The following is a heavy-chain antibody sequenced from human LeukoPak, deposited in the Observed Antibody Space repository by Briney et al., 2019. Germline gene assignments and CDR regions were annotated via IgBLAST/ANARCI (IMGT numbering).Heavy chain of an antibody. V-gene: IGHV3-7*04. J-gene: IGHJ4*02. CDR1: GFTFSNHW. D-gene: IGHD3-10*01. CDR3: ARDGSVDYSGSGRSLSTD. CDR2: IKEDGSRK. Sequence: GGSLRLSCAASGFTFSNHWMNWVRQAPGKGLEWVANIKEDGSRKYYVDSVKGRFTISRDNAEKSLYLLMNSLRAEDTAVYYCARDGSVDYSGSGRSLSTDWGQGTLVLVSS.